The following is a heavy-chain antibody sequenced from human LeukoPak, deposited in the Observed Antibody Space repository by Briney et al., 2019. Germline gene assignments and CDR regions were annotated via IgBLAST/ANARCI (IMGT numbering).Heavy chain of an antibody. CDR1: GGSISSYY. D-gene: IGHD5-24*01. J-gene: IGHJ4*02. Sequence: ETLSLTCTVSGGSISSYYWSWIRQPPGKGLEWVSVIYSGGSTYYADSVKGRFTISRDNSKNTLYLQMNSLRAEDAAVYYCARDHGDYWGQGTLVTVSS. CDR3: ARDHGDY. CDR2: IYSGGST. V-gene: IGHV3-66*01.